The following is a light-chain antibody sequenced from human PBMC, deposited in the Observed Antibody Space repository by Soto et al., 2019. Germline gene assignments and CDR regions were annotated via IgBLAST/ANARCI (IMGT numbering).Light chain of an antibody. Sequence: DIQMTQSPSTLSASVGDRVTITCRASQSMNNWLAWYQQKPGKAPKLLISKASNLKSGVPSRFSGTGSGTEFTLTISSLQPDDFASYYCQQYDSYPFTFGGGTKVEI. J-gene: IGKJ4*01. CDR2: KAS. CDR3: QQYDSYPFT. CDR1: QSMNNW. V-gene: IGKV1-5*03.